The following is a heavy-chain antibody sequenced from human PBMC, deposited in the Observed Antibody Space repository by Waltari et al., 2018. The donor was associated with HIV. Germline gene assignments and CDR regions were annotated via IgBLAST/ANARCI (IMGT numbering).Heavy chain of an antibody. CDR1: GFTTSSNY. V-gene: IGHV3-53*01. Sequence: EVQLVASGGGLIEPGGCLRVSGAASGFTTSSNYMSWVRQAPGKGLEWVSVSYSGGSRYYADAVKGRFIISRDNSKNTVSLHMNSLRAEDTAVYYCARDPRSSGYYGMDVWGQGIKVTVSS. D-gene: IGHD1-26*01. CDR3: ARDPRSSGYYGMDV. J-gene: IGHJ6*02. CDR2: SYSGGSR.